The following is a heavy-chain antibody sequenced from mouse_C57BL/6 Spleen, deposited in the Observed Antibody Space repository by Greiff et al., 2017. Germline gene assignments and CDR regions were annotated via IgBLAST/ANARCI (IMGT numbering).Heavy chain of an antibody. D-gene: IGHD1-1*01. V-gene: IGHV1-22*01. CDR3: ARGITTVVAMDY. J-gene: IGHJ4*01. Sequence: VQLQQSGPELVKPGASVKMSCKASGYTFTDYNMHWVKQSPGKSLEWIGYINPTNGGTSYNQKFKGKATLTVNKSSSTAYMELRSLTSEDSAVYYCARGITTVVAMDYWGQGTSVTVSS. CDR2: INPTNGGT. CDR1: GYTFTDYN.